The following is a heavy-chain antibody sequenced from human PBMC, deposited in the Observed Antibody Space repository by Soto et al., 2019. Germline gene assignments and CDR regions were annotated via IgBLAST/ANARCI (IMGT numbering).Heavy chain of an antibody. CDR1: GFTFNAYA. CDR3: ARVDSDYINSVDR. Sequence: EVQLLESGGGLVQPGGSLRLSCAASGFTFNAYAMTWVRQAPGKGLEWVSAIGGSGGNRYYAASVKGRFTISRDNSKATVDLQMNRLMVEDTAMYYGARVDSDYINSVDRWGQGNMVTVSS. CDR2: IGGSGGNR. D-gene: IGHD4-4*01. V-gene: IGHV3-23*01. J-gene: IGHJ5*02.